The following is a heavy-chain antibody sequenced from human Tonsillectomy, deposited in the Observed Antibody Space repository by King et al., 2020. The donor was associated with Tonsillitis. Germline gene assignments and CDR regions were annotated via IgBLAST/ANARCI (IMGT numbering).Heavy chain of an antibody. V-gene: IGHV3-7*01. Sequence: VQLVEAGGGLGQPWGARRLSGGASGFRFKFYWRVLGRQGPGKGPEGVVHITGDGSEKYFVDSVGGRFTIAIDNAKNSLYLQMSSLRAEDTAVYYCVRDAMRGGDFDYWGQGTLVTVSS. CDR1: GFRFKFYW. CDR2: ITGDGSEK. J-gene: IGHJ4*02. D-gene: IGHD2-2*01. CDR3: VRDAMRGGDFDY.